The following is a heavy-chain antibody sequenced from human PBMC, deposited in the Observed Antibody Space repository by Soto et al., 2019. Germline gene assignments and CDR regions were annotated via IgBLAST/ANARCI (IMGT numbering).Heavy chain of an antibody. J-gene: IGHJ5*02. D-gene: IGHD5-12*01. Sequence: SETLSLTCTVSGGSISSSSYYWGWIRQPPGKGLEWIGSIYYSGSTYYNPSLKSRVTISVDTSKNQFSLKLSSVTAADTAVYYCARHLEWIRLDDWFDPWGQGTLVTVSS. CDR2: IYYSGST. CDR3: ARHLEWIRLDDWFDP. V-gene: IGHV4-39*01. CDR1: GGSISSSSYY.